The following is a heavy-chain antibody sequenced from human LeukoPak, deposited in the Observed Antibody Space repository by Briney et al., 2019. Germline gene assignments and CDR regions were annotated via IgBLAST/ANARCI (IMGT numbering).Heavy chain of an antibody. CDR2: INWNGGST. CDR1: GFTFDDYG. J-gene: IGHJ6*03. V-gene: IGHV3-20*04. Sequence: GGSLRLSCAASGFTFDDYGMSWVRHAPGKGLEWVSGINWNGGSTGYADSVKGRFTISRDNAKTSLYLQMNSLRAEDTALYYCARVVPAAPYYYYYYMDVWGKGTTVTVSS. D-gene: IGHD2-2*01. CDR3: ARVVPAAPYYYYYYMDV.